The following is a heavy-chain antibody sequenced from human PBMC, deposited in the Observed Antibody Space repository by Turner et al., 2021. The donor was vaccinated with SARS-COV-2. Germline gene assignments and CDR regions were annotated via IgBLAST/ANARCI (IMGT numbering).Heavy chain of an antibody. CDR3: ARDPNSGASL. Sequence: EEQLVESGGGLVQPGGSLRLSCTASGFNFRNWMHWVRQAQGKGLEWVANIKQDGSEKYFVDSVKGRFTISRDNAKNSLYMKMNSLRAEDTAVYYCARDPNSGASLWGQGILVTVSS. D-gene: IGHD2-15*01. J-gene: IGHJ4*02. CDR1: GFNFRNW. CDR2: IKQDGSEK. V-gene: IGHV3-7*04.